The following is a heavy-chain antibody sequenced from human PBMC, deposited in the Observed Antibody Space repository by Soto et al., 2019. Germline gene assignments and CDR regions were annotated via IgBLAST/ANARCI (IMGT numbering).Heavy chain of an antibody. CDR2: IYYSGST. J-gene: IGHJ4*02. CDR1: GGSISSGGYY. V-gene: IGHV4-31*03. D-gene: IGHD4-17*01. Sequence: QVQLQASGPGLVRPSQTLSLTCTVSGGSISSGGYYWSWIRQHPGKGLEWIGYIYYSGSTYYNPSLKSRVTISVDTSKNQFSLKLSSVTAADTAVYYCARDPGNYGDFFDYWGQGTLVTVSS. CDR3: ARDPGNYGDFFDY.